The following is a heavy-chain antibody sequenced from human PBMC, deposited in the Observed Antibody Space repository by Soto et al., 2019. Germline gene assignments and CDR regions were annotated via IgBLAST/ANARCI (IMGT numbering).Heavy chain of an antibody. Sequence: QVQLVQPGAEVKKPGSSVKVSCKASGGIFSTYAISWLRQAPGQGLEWIGGIIPIFGTPNYAQKFQGSVTIPADDSTSTAYMELTRLRFEDTAVYYCASDREDYCSGNYYNRIYFWGQGALVTVSS. V-gene: IGHV1-69*01. CDR1: GGIFSTYA. CDR3: ASDREDYCSGNYYNRIYF. CDR2: IIPIFGTP. J-gene: IGHJ4*02. D-gene: IGHD3-10*01.